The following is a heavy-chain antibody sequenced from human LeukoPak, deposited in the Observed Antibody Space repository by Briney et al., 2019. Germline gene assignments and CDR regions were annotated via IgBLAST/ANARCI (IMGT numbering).Heavy chain of an antibody. CDR2: IYYSGST. Sequence: SETLSLTCTVSGGSISSGGYYWSWIRQHPGKGLEWIGYIYYSGSTYYNPSLKSRVTISVDTSKNQFSLKLTSVTAADTAVYCCTRENAAFSPFGYWGQGTLVTV. J-gene: IGHJ4*02. V-gene: IGHV4-31*03. CDR1: GGSISSGGYY. D-gene: IGHD6-25*01. CDR3: TRENAAFSPFGY.